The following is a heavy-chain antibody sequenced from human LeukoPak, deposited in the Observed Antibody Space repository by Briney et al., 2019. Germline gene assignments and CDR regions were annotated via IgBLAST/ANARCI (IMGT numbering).Heavy chain of an antibody. D-gene: IGHD2-21*02. V-gene: IGHV3-66*02. Sequence: PGGSLRLSWAASGFTVSSNYMSWVRQAPGKGLEWVSVIYSGGSTYYADSVKGRFTISRDNSKNTLYLQMNSLRAEDTAVYYCAREARDWSFAFDIWGQGTMVTVSS. CDR2: IYSGGST. J-gene: IGHJ3*02. CDR3: AREARDWSFAFDI. CDR1: GFTVSSNY.